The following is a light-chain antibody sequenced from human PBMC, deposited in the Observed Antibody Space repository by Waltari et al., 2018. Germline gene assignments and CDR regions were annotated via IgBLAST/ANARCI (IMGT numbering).Light chain of an antibody. CDR1: SGDIGDYNY. Sequence: QSALTQPASVSGSPGQSITISCTGTSGDIGDYNYVSWYQQHPGKAPKLVIYDVIKRPSVVSNRFCGAKADNTASRTISGLQTEDEGEYYCSSYSVTNTLVFGGGTKLTVL. V-gene: IGLV2-14*03. CDR2: DVI. CDR3: SSYSVTNTLV. J-gene: IGLJ2*01.